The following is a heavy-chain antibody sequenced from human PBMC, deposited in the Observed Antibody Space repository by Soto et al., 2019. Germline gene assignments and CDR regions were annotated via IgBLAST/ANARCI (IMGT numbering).Heavy chain of an antibody. CDR3: ARGMTTVTTLDY. CDR2: IYHSGST. Sequence: QLQLQESGSGLVKPSQTLSLTCAVSGGSISSGGYSWSWIRQPPGKGLEWIGYIYHSGSTYYNPSLQRRITISIDRSKNQLSLKLSSVTAADTAVYYCARGMTTVTTLDYWGQGTLVTVSS. CDR1: GGSISSGGYS. V-gene: IGHV4-30-2*01. D-gene: IGHD4-4*01. J-gene: IGHJ4*02.